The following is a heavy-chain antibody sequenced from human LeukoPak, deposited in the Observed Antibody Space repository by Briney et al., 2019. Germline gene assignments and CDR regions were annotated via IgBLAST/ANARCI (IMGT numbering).Heavy chain of an antibody. D-gene: IGHD4-17*01. Sequence: SETLSLTCAVYGGSFSGYYWSWIRQPPGKGLEWIGEINHSGSTNYNPSLKSRVTISVDTSKNQFSLKLSSVTAADTAVYYCARCDYGDYDAFDIWGQGTMVTVSS. CDR3: ARCDYGDYDAFDI. V-gene: IGHV4-34*01. J-gene: IGHJ3*02. CDR2: INHSGST. CDR1: GGSFSGYY.